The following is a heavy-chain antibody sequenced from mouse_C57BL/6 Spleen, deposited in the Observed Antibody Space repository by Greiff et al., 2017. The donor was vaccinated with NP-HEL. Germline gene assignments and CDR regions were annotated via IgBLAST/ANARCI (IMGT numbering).Heavy chain of an antibody. CDR3: ARHDYGSSPGWFAY. Sequence: DVQLVESGGDLVKPGGSLKLSCAASGFTFSSYGMSWVRQTPDKRLEWVATISSGGSYTYYPDSVKGRFTISRDNAKNTLYLQMSSLKSEDTAMYYCARHDYGSSPGWFAYWGQGTLVTVSA. V-gene: IGHV5-6*01. J-gene: IGHJ3*01. CDR1: GFTFSSYG. CDR2: ISSGGSYT. D-gene: IGHD1-1*01.